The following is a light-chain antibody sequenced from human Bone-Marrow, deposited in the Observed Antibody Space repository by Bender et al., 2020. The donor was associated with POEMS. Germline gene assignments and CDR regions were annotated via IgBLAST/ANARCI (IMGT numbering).Light chain of an antibody. J-gene: IGLJ1*01. CDR1: SSDVGAYNL. CDR2: EVS. Sequence: QSALTQPASVSGSPGQSITISCTGASSDVGAYNLVSWYQQHPGKAPKLMIYEVSKRPSGVSNRFSGSKSDNTASLTISGLQAEDEADFYCCSYADSSTLVLGTGTKVTVL. V-gene: IGLV2-23*02. CDR3: CSYADSSTLV.